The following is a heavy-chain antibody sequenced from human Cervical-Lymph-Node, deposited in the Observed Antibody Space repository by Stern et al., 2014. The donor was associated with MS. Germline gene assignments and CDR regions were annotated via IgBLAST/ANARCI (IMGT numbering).Heavy chain of an antibody. V-gene: IGHV4-4*07. Sequence: QLQLQESGPGVVKASETLSLTCTVSGGSIGSFYWSWLRQPAGKGLDNIGRINASGSTNYNPSRKSRISMSLDRSNNRFFLKLTSVTAADTAVYYCARDDTRWGQGTLVTVSS. CDR2: INASGST. CDR1: GGSIGSFY. CDR3: ARDDTR. J-gene: IGHJ4*02. D-gene: IGHD2-2*01.